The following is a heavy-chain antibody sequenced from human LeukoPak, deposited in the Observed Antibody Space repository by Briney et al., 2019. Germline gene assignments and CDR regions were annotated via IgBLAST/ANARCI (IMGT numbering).Heavy chain of an antibody. J-gene: IGHJ4*02. CDR3: ARALRVRGLVGAEDY. D-gene: IGHD1-26*01. V-gene: IGHV3-48*04. CDR1: GFTFSSYS. Sequence: GGSLRLSCAASGFTFSSYSMNWVRQAPGKGLEWLSYISSSGSTIYYADSVKGRFTISRDNAKNSLYLQMNSLRAEDTAVYYCARALRVRGLVGAEDYWGQGTLVTVSS. CDR2: ISSSGSTI.